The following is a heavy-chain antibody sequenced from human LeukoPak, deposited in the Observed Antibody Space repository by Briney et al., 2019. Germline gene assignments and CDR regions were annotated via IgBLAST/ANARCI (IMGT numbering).Heavy chain of an antibody. CDR3: ARDLCSSTSCYGAVDI. J-gene: IGHJ3*02. D-gene: IGHD2-2*01. CDR2: IRAYNGNT. Sequence: ASVNVSYKASGYPFTSYGISWLSQSPGHRRGWMGWIRAYNGNTNYAQKLQGRVTMTTDTSTSTAYMELRSLRSDDTAVYYCARDLCSSTSCYGAVDIGGQGTVVTVPT. CDR1: GYPFTSYG. V-gene: IGHV1-18*01.